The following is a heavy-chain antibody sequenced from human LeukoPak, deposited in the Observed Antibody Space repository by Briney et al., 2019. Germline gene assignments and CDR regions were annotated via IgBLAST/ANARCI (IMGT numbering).Heavy chain of an antibody. CDR3: AKAAGGYCSSTSCYPDY. CDR1: GFTFSSYG. J-gene: IGHJ4*02. V-gene: IGHV3-30*02. Sequence: AGGSLRLSCAASGFTFSSYGMHWVRQAPGKGLEWVAFIRYDGSNKYYADSVKGRFTISRDNSKNTLYLQMNSLRAEDTAVYYCAKAAGGYCSSTSCYPDYWGQGTLVAVSS. D-gene: IGHD2-2*01. CDR2: IRYDGSNK.